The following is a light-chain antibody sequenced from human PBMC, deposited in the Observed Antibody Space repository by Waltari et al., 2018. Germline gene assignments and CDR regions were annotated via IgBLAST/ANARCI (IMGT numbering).Light chain of an antibody. Sequence: QSALSQPASVSASPGQSITISCTGTSSDVGSYNLVSWYQHHPGKAPKLMIYEGTKRPSGVSNRFSGSKSGNTASLTISGLQADDEADYYCCSYAGSSTSYWVFGGGTKLTVL. CDR3: CSYAGSSTSYWV. V-gene: IGLV2-23*01. CDR2: EGT. J-gene: IGLJ3*02. CDR1: SSDVGSYNL.